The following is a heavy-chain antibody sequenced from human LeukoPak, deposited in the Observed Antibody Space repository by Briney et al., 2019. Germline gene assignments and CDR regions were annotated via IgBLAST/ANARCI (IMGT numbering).Heavy chain of an antibody. Sequence: GRSLRLSCAASGFTFDDYAMHWVRQVPGKGLEWVSGISWNSAGIGYADSVKGRFTISRDNAKNYLYLQMNSLSDEDTALYYCTKDSRYSSTWYMPGAFDYWSQGTLVTVSS. V-gene: IGHV3-9*01. D-gene: IGHD6-13*01. CDR1: GFTFDDYA. CDR2: ISWNSAGI. J-gene: IGHJ4*02. CDR3: TKDSRYSSTWYMPGAFDY.